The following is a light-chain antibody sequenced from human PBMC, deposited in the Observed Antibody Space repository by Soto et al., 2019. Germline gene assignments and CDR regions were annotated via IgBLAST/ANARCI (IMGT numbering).Light chain of an antibody. J-gene: IGLJ3*02. V-gene: IGLV1-40*01. CDR1: SSNIGAGYD. Sequence: QPVLTQPPSVSGAPGQRVTISCTGSSSNIGAGYDVHWYQQLPGTAPKLLIYGNSNRPSGVPDRFSGSKSGTSASLAITGLQAEDEADYYCQSYDSNLSGWVFGGGTKLTVL. CDR3: QSYDSNLSGWV. CDR2: GNS.